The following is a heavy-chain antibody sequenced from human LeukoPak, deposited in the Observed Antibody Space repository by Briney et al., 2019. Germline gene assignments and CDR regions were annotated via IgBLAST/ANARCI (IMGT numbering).Heavy chain of an antibody. V-gene: IGHV3-66*01. CDR3: ARDEAYCGGDCFGY. Sequence: PGGSLRLSCAASGFTFTSYAMSWVRQAPGKGLEWVSVIYSGGSTYYADSVKGRFTISRDNSKNTLYLQMNSLRAEDTAVYYCARDEAYCGGDCFGYWGQGTLVTVSS. D-gene: IGHD2-21*01. CDR1: GFTFTSYA. J-gene: IGHJ4*02. CDR2: IYSGGST.